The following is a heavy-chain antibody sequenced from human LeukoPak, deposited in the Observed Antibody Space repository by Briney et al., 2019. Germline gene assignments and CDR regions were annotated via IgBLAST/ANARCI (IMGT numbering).Heavy chain of an antibody. CDR3: ATLLGATPYYFDY. Sequence: ASVKVSCKVSGYTLTELSMHWVRQAPGKGLEWMGGFDPEDGETIYAQKFQGRVTMTEDTSTDTAYMGLSSLRSEDTAVYYCATLLGATPYYFDYWGQGTLVTVSS. CDR1: GYTLTELS. D-gene: IGHD1-26*01. V-gene: IGHV1-24*01. J-gene: IGHJ4*02. CDR2: FDPEDGET.